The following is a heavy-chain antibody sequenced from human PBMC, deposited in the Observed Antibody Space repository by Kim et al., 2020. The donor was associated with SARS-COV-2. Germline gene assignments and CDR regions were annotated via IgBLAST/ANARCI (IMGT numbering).Heavy chain of an antibody. CDR2: ICYDGSNK. D-gene: IGHD3-9*01. J-gene: IGHJ4*02. Sequence: GGSLRLSCAASGFTFSSYGMHWVRQAPGKGLEWVAVICYDGSNKYYADSVKGRFTISRDNSKNTLYLQMNSLRAEDTAVYYCARDGTTWDYDILTGYYRTAMQGYWGQGTLVTVSS. V-gene: IGHV3-33*01. CDR3: ARDGTTWDYDILTGYYRTAMQGY. CDR1: GFTFSSYG.